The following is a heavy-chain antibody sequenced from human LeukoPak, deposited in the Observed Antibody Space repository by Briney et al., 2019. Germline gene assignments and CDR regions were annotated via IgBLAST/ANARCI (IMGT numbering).Heavy chain of an antibody. V-gene: IGHV3-30*04. CDR1: GFTFSSYA. CDR3: ARDGDYYGSGRPYY. J-gene: IGHJ4*02. CDR2: ISYDGSNK. Sequence: GGSLRLSCAASGFTFSSYAMHWVRRAPGKGLEWVAVISYDGSNKYYADSVKGRFTISRDNSKNTLYLQMNSLRAEDTAVYYCARDGDYYGSGRPYYWGQGTLVTVSS. D-gene: IGHD3-10*01.